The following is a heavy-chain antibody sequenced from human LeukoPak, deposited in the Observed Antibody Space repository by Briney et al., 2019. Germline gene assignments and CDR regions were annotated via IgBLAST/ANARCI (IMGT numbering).Heavy chain of an antibody. J-gene: IGHJ3*02. V-gene: IGHV3-53*01. CDR3: ARAVGATDDAFDI. CDR1: GFTFSSYA. D-gene: IGHD1-26*01. CDR2: IYSGGST. Sequence: GGSLRLSCAASGFTFSSYAMSWVRQAPGKGLEWVSVIYSGGSTYYADSVKGRFTISRDNSKNTLYLQMNSLRAEDTAVYYCARAVGATDDAFDIWGQGTMVTASS.